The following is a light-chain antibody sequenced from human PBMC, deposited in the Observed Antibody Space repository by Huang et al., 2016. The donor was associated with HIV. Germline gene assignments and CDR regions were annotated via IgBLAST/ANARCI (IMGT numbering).Light chain of an antibody. V-gene: IGKV2-28*01. CDR2: LGS. J-gene: IGKJ2*01. CDR1: QGRLRGSGYNY. CDR3: MQGLQTPYT. Sequence: DIVMTQSPLSLPATPGAPAFISCNSSQGRLRGSGYNYLEWYLQKPGQSTKLLSYLGSSRASGVPDRFSGSGAGTDFTLTISRVEAEDVGVYYCMQGLQTPYTFGQGTNLEIK.